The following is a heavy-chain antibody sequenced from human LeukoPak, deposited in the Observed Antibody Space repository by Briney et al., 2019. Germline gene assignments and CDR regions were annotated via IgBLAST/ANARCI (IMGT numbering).Heavy chain of an antibody. Sequence: WRSLRLSCAASGFTFRSYPMHWVRQAPGKGLEWVAVISYDGSEKHYADPVKGRFTISRDNSKNTLYLQMNSLRAEDTAVYYCAREGSSGYYPYWGQGILVTVSS. V-gene: IGHV3-30-3*01. CDR2: ISYDGSEK. CDR1: GFTFRSYP. CDR3: AREGSSGYYPY. J-gene: IGHJ4*02. D-gene: IGHD3-22*01.